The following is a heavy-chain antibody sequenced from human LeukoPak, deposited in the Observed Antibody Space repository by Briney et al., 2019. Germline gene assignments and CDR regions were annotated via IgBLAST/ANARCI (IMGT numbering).Heavy chain of an antibody. D-gene: IGHD6-19*01. V-gene: IGHV3-74*01. CDR2: IKTDGSIT. Sequence: GGSLRLSCAASGFSFSVFWMHWVRQAPGKGPVWVSRIKTDGSITDYADSVKGRFTISRDNSKNTLYLQMNSLRAEDTAVYYCAKDPSSGWYFFDYWGQGTLVTVSS. J-gene: IGHJ4*02. CDR3: AKDPSSGWYFFDY. CDR1: GFSFSVFW.